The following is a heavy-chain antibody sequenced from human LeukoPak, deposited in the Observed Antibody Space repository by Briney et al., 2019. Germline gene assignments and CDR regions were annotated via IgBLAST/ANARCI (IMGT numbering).Heavy chain of an antibody. CDR3: VRQPPGVYDTTQNWFDP. D-gene: IGHD3-22*01. CDR2: IAPSDSYT. Sequence: GESLKIFCKVSGYSFPSYWITWVRQVPGKGLEWMGRIAPSDSYTNYNPSFEGHVTMSVEKSITTVYLQWSSLKASDTAMYYCVRQPPGVYDTTQNWFDPWGQGTLVTVSS. CDR1: GYSFPSYW. J-gene: IGHJ5*02. V-gene: IGHV5-10-1*01.